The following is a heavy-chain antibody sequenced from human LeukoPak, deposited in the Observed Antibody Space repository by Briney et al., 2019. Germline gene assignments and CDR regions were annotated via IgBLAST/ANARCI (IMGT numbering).Heavy chain of an antibody. CDR1: GYTLTKLS. D-gene: IGHD3-16*01. CDR3: ESWGPAGFDY. J-gene: IGHJ4*02. CDR2: FDPEDGET. V-gene: IGHV1-24*01. Sequence: ASVKVSCKVSGYTLTKLSMHWVRQAPGKGLEWMGGFDPEDGETIYAQKFQGRVTMTEDTSTDTAYMEMSSLKSEDTAVYYCESWGPAGFDYWGQGTLVTVSS.